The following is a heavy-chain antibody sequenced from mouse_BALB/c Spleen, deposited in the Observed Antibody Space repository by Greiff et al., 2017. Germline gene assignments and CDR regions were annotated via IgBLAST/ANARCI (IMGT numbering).Heavy chain of an antibody. CDR1: GYTFTSYW. CDR3: ARPSYYYDNSFDY. D-gene: IGHD1-1*01. V-gene: IGHV1S81*02. CDR2: INPSNGRT. J-gene: IGHJ2*01. Sequence: QVQLKQPGADLVKPGASVKLSCKASGYTFTSYWMPWVKQTPGQGLEWVGEINPSNGRTNYNEKFKSKATLTVDKSSSTAYMQLSSLTSEDSAVYYCARPSYYYDNSFDYWGQGTTLTVSS.